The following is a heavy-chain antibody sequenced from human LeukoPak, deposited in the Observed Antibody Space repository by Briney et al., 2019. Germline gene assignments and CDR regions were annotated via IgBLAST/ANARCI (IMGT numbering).Heavy chain of an antibody. CDR3: ASRYSGYSY. D-gene: IGHD5-12*01. J-gene: IGHJ4*02. CDR2: INHSGST. V-gene: IGHV4-34*01. Sequence: PSETLSLTCAVYGGSFSGYYWSWIRQPPGKGLEWIGEINHSGSTNYNPSLKSRVTISVDTSKNQFSLKLSSVTAADTAVYYCASRYSGYSYWGQGTLVTVSS. CDR1: GGSFSGYY.